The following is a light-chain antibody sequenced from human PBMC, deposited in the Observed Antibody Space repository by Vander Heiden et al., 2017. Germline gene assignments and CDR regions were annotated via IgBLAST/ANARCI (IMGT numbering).Light chain of an antibody. CDR2: EA. J-gene: IGKJ4*01. Sequence: DVQMTQSPSSLSASVGDRVTITCQASQDINKGLAWYQQKAGKAPNLLIYEASRFSGSGFGTQFTFTITSLQPEDFAMYYCQQEDYLPITFGGGTKVDIK. V-gene: IGKV1-33*01. CDR1: QDINKG. CDR3: QQEDYLPIT.